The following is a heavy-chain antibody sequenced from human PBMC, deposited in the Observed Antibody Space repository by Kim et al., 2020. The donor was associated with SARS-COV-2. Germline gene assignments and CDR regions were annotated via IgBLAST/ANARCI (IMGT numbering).Heavy chain of an antibody. J-gene: IGHJ6*02. CDR2: ISWNSGSI. CDR1: GFTFDDYA. V-gene: IGHV3-9*01. CDR3: AKDMAQHSYYYYGMDV. Sequence: GGSLRLSCAASGFTFDDYAMHWVRQAPGKGLEWVSGISWNSGSIGYADSVKGRFTISRDNAKNSLYLQMNSLRAEDTALYYCAKDMAQHSYYYYGMDVWGQGTMVTVSS. D-gene: IGHD2-21*01.